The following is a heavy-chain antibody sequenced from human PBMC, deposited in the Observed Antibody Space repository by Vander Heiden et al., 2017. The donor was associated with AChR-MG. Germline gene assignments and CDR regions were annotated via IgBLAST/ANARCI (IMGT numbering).Heavy chain of an antibody. CDR1: GFTFSSYA. D-gene: IGHD3-22*01. V-gene: IGHV3-23*01. Sequence: EVQLLESGGGLVQPGGSLRPSCAASGFTFSSYAMGWVRQAPGKGLEWVSAIRGSGGSTYYADSVKGRFTISRDNSKNTLYLQMNSLRAEDTAVYYCAKESHYDSSGYYYPDAFDIWGQGTMVTVSS. J-gene: IGHJ3*02. CDR3: AKESHYDSSGYYYPDAFDI. CDR2: IRGSGGST.